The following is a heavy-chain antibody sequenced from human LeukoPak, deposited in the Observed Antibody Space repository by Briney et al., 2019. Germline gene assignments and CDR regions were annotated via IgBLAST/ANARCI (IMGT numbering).Heavy chain of an antibody. Sequence: PGGSLRLSCAASGFTFSSYAMHWVRQAPGKGLEWVTVISYDGSNKYYADSVKGRFTISRDNSKNTLNLQMNSLRAEDTAVYYCARAAIVVVVAATPVWFDPWGQGTLVTVSS. CDR2: ISYDGSNK. V-gene: IGHV3-30*04. CDR3: ARAAIVVVVAATPVWFDP. CDR1: GFTFSSYA. J-gene: IGHJ5*02. D-gene: IGHD2-15*01.